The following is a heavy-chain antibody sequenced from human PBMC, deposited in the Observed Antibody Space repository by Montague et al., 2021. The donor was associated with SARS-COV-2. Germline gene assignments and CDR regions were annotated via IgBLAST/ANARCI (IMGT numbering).Heavy chain of an antibody. CDR3: ARDLVVTDGISDY. D-gene: IGHD2-8*02. J-gene: IGHJ4*02. CDR1: GFTFSYFE. Sequence: SLRLSCSASGFTFSYFEMNWVRQAPGKGLEWISYISGAGTTIYYXYSVKGRFTISRDNAKNSLYLQMNSLRAEDTAVYYCARDLVVTDGISDYWGQGTLVTVSS. V-gene: IGHV3-48*03. CDR2: ISGAGTTI.